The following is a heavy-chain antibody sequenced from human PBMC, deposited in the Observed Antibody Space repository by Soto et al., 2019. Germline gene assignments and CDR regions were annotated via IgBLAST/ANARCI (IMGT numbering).Heavy chain of an antibody. V-gene: IGHV3-23*01. CDR1: GFTFSSYA. J-gene: IGHJ5*02. CDR2: ISGSGGST. D-gene: IGHD6-19*01. CDR3: ASPGVVVIAVAGTGGKGHTNWFDP. Sequence: GGSLRLSCAASGFTFSSYAMSWVRQAPGKGLEWVSAISGSGGSTYYADSVKGRFTISRDNSKNTLYLQMNSLRAEDTAVYYCASPGVVVIAVAGTGGKGHTNWFDPWGQGTLVTVSS.